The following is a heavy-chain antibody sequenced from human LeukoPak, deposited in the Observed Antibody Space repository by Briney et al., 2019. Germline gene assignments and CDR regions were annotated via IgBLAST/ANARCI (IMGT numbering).Heavy chain of an antibody. CDR3: ARNNGMDV. J-gene: IGHJ6*02. V-gene: IGHV3-7*03. CDR1: GFALSSHW. Sequence: GGSLRLSCAASGFALSSHWMTWVRQVPGRGPEWVANVNRDGSETYYLDSMKGRFTISKDNAKNSLYLQMNSLRAEDTALYHCARNNGMDVWGQGTTVIVSS. CDR2: VNRDGSET.